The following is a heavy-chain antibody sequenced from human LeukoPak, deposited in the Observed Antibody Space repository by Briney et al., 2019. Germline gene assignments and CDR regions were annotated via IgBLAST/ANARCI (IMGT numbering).Heavy chain of an antibody. CDR3: ARDRHFGVVSQNWFDP. CDR2: IYTSGST. V-gene: IGHV4-4*07. D-gene: IGHD3-3*01. CDR1: GDSISTSY. J-gene: IGHJ5*02. Sequence: PSETLSLTCTVSGDSISTSYWSWIRQPAGKGLEWIGRIYTSGSTNYNPSLKSRVTMSVDTSKNQFSLKLSSVTAADTAVYYCARDRHFGVVSQNWFDPWGQGTLVTVSS.